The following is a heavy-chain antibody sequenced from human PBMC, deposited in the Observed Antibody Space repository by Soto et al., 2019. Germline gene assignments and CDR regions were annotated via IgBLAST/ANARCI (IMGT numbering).Heavy chain of an antibody. J-gene: IGHJ6*02. CDR1: GFTLSNYA. CDR3: ARIKLVEVFFIHVDVYDMDV. D-gene: IGHD2-15*01. V-gene: IGHV3-48*01. CDR2: ISSDSRYI. Sequence: EVQLVESGGGLVQPGGSLRLSCAASGFTLSNYAVNWVRQAPGKGLEWVSYISSDSRYIYYGDSVKGRFTISRDNARKSVYLQMNSLRGEDTAFYYCARIKLVEVFFIHVDVYDMDVWGQGTPVTVSS.